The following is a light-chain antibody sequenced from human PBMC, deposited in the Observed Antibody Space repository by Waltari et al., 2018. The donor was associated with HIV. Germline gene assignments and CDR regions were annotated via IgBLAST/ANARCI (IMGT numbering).Light chain of an antibody. Sequence: QSVLTQPPSVSGAPGQRVTISCTGPTSNIGARYDVPWFQQVPGTAPKLLIYGNSNRPSGVPDRFSGSRSGTSASLAITGLQAEDEADYYCQSYDYSLSGSNVFGTGTKVTVL. CDR2: GNS. CDR3: QSYDYSLSGSNV. V-gene: IGLV1-40*01. CDR1: TSNIGARYD. J-gene: IGLJ1*01.